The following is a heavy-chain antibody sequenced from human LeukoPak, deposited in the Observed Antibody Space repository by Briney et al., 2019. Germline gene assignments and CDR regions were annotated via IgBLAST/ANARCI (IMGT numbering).Heavy chain of an antibody. CDR1: GYTFTSYG. Sequence: ASVKVSCKASGYTFTSYGISWVRQAPGQGLEWMGWINPNSGGTNYAQKFQGRVTMTRDTSISTAYMELSSLRSEDTAVYYCARSQKRGEGDYWGQGTLVTVSS. V-gene: IGHV1-2*02. J-gene: IGHJ4*02. CDR3: ARSQKRGEGDY. CDR2: INPNSGGT. D-gene: IGHD3-16*01.